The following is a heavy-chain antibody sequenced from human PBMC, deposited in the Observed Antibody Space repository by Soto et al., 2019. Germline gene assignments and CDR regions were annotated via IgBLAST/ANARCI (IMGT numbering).Heavy chain of an antibody. Sequence: EVHLVQSGGGLVQPGGSLRLSCAASGFTVSNNYLSWVRQAPGKGLQWVSLIYSDGGTDYAESVKGRFTISRDNSKNTLYLQMNSLRAEGPAIYYCATRMTTAPYWGQGSLVTVSS. J-gene: IGHJ4*02. CDR2: IYSDGGT. CDR1: GFTVSNNY. V-gene: IGHV3-66*01. D-gene: IGHD4-17*01. CDR3: ATRMTTAPY.